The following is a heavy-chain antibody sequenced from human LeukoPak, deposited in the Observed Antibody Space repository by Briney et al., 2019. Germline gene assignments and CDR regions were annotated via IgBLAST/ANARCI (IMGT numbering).Heavy chain of an antibody. D-gene: IGHD6-13*01. CDR2: ISYDGSNK. CDR1: GFTFSSYG. Sequence: GRSLRLSCAASGFTFSSYGMHWVRKARGKGLEWVAVISYDGSNKYYADSVKGRFTISRDNSKNTLYLQMNSLRAEDTAVYYCAKGRHPSAAGLIEDYWGQGTLVTVSS. V-gene: IGHV3-30*18. CDR3: AKGRHPSAAGLIEDY. J-gene: IGHJ4*02.